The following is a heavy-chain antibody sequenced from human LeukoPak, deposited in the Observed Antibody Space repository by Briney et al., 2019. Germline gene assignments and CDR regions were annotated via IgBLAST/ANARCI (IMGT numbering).Heavy chain of an antibody. CDR1: GGSITGRYY. J-gene: IGHJ5*02. D-gene: IGHD6-13*01. CDR2: VFHNGNT. V-gene: IGHV4-39*02. Sequence: SETLSLTCIVSGGSITGRYYWGWIRQPPGKGLEWLGRVFHNGNTYYNPSVKSRVTISVDTSKNHFSLKLNSMTAADTAMYYCAKVSMAAAGTQDYFDPWGEGILVTVSS. CDR3: AKVSMAAAGTQDYFDP.